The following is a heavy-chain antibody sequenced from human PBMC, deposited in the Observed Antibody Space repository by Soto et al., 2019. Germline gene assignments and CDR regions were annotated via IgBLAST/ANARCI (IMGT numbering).Heavy chain of an antibody. D-gene: IGHD3-22*01. CDR3: ARLPTSGYHTHYYYGMDV. CDR1: GYTFWNFG. J-gene: IGHJ6*02. CDR2: ISPYNDNT. Sequence: QVYLEQSGAEVKKPGASVKVTCKASGYTFWNFGISWVRQAPGQGLEWMGWISPYNDNTNSAQKFQDRVTMTTDTSTRTAYMELRSLRSDDTAVYYCARLPTSGYHTHYYYGMDVWGQGTTVTVSS. V-gene: IGHV1-18*01.